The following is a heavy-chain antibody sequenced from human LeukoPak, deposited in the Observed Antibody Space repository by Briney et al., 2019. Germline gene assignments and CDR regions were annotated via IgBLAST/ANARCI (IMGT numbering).Heavy chain of an antibody. Sequence: SETLSLTCAVSGGSINYYYWSWIRQPPGKGLEWIGYIYYSGSTYYNPSLKSRVTISVDTSKNQFSLKLSSVTAADTAVYYCAPWIAVAAHFDYWGQGTLVTVSS. CDR3: APWIAVAAHFDY. D-gene: IGHD6-19*01. V-gene: IGHV4-59*12. J-gene: IGHJ4*02. CDR2: IYYSGST. CDR1: GGSINYYY.